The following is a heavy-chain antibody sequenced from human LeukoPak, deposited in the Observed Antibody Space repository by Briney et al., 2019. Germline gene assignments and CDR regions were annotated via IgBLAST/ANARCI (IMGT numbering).Heavy chain of an antibody. D-gene: IGHD6-13*01. CDR3: AKDLYSSSWGSVFDY. CDR2: ISGSGGST. Sequence: AGGSLRLSCAASGFTFSSYAMSWVRQAPGKGLEWVSAISGSGGSTYYADSVKGRFTISRDNSKNTLYLQMNSLRAEDTAVYYCAKDLYSSSWGSVFDYWGQGTLVTVSS. V-gene: IGHV3-23*01. J-gene: IGHJ4*02. CDR1: GFTFSSYA.